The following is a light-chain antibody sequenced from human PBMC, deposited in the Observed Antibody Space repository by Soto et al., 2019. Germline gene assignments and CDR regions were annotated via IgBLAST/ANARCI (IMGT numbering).Light chain of an antibody. CDR1: QGISSY. V-gene: IGKV1-9*01. J-gene: IGKJ1*01. CDR2: AAS. Sequence: DIPLTQSPSFLSASVGDRVTITCRARQGISSYLACHQQNPGKAPKLLIYAASTLESGVPSRVSGSASGTEFTLTISSLQPEDSATYYCQELKSYPRTFGQGTKVEIK. CDR3: QELKSYPRT.